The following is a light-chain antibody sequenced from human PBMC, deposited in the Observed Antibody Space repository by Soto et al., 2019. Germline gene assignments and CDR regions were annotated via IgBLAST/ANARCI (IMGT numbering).Light chain of an antibody. V-gene: IGKV3-11*01. J-gene: IGKJ5*01. CDR1: QTVGSSF. CDR3: QQRSNWPPIT. CDR2: GAS. Sequence: EIVLTQSPGTLSLSPGERATLSCRASQTVGSSFLAWFQHKPGQAPRLLIYGASNRATGIPARFSGSGSGTDFTLTISSLEAEDFAVYYCQQRSNWPPITFGQGTRLEIK.